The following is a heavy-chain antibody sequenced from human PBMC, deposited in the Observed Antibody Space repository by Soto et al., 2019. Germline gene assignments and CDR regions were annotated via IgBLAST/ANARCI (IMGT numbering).Heavy chain of an antibody. V-gene: IGHV3-48*01. Sequence: EVQLVESGGGLVQPGGSLRLSCAASGFTFSSYSMNWVRQTPGKGLEWLSYISSSISSIYYADSVKGRFTISRDNDKNSLYLHMNSLRAEDTAVYYCARDYYGSGSYYSSFDSWGQGTLVTVSS. CDR1: GFTFSSYS. CDR2: ISSSISSI. D-gene: IGHD3-10*01. CDR3: ARDYYGSGSYYSSFDS. J-gene: IGHJ4*02.